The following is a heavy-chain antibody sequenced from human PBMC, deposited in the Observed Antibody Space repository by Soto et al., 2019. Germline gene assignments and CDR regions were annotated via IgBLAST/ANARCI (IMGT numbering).Heavy chain of an antibody. CDR2: ISGTTSSSI. CDR1: GFTFSSYA. Sequence: GGSLRLSCAASGFTFSSYAMSWVRQAPGKGLEWVSAISGTTSSSIYYADSVKGRFTISRDNAKNSLFLQMNSLRDEDTAVYYCARKGVAFDYWGQGALVTVSS. D-gene: IGHD3-3*01. CDR3: ARKGVAFDY. V-gene: IGHV3-23*01. J-gene: IGHJ4*02.